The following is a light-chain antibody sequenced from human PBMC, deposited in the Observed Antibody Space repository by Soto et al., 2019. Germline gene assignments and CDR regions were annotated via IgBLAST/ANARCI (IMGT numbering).Light chain of an antibody. CDR3: MQPLQAWT. CDR1: QSISSY. J-gene: IGKJ1*01. V-gene: IGKV1-39*01. CDR2: LGS. Sequence: DIQMTQTTSSLSASVGDRVTITCRASQSISSYLNWYQQKPGKAPDLLIYLGSNRASGVPDRFSGSGSGTDFTLKISRVEAEDVGVYFCMQPLQAWTLGQGTKVDI.